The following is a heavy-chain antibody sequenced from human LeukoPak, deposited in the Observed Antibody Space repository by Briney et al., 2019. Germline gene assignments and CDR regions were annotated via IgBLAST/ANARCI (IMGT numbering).Heavy chain of an antibody. J-gene: IGHJ6*04. V-gene: IGHV1-24*01. D-gene: IGHD2-2*01. CDR2: FDPEDGET. CDR1: GYTLTELS. CDR3: ATDVYCSSTSCMDV. Sequence: GASAKVSCKVSGYTLTELSMHWVRQAPGKGLEWMGGFDPEDGETIYAQKFQGRVTMTEDTSTDTAYMELSSLRSEDTAVYYCATDVYCSSTSCMDVWGKGTTVTVSS.